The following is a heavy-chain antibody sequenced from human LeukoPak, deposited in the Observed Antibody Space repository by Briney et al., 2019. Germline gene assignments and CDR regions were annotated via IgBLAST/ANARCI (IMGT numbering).Heavy chain of an antibody. CDR3: ASTRGDSSGYYYSNWFDP. CDR2: INPSGGST. Sequence: ASVKVSCKPSGYTFTVNYLHWVRQAPGQGLEWMGIINPSGGSTSYAQKFQGRVTMTRDTSTSTVYMELSSLRSEDTAVYYCASTRGDSSGYYYSNWFDPWGQGTLVTVSS. D-gene: IGHD3-22*01. CDR1: GYTFTVNY. J-gene: IGHJ5*02. V-gene: IGHV1-46*01.